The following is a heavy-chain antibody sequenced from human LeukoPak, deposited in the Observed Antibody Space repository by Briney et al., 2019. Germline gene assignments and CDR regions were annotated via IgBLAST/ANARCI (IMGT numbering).Heavy chain of an antibody. Sequence: PGWPLRLSCAASGFTFSSYSMNWVRQAPGKGLEWVSSISSSSSYIYYADSVKGRFTISRDNAKNSLYLQMNSLRAEDTAVYYCARGVSAVAGSFDYWGQGTLVTVSS. CDR2: ISSSSSYI. CDR1: GFTFSSYS. V-gene: IGHV3-21*01. CDR3: ARGVSAVAGSFDY. J-gene: IGHJ4*02. D-gene: IGHD6-19*01.